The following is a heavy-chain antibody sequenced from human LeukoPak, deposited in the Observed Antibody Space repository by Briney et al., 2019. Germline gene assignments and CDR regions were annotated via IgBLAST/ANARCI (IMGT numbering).Heavy chain of an antibody. CDR3: ATVTSGSYYSGSRFDY. Sequence: GASVKVSCKVSGYTLTELSMHWVRQAPGEGLEWMGGFDPEDGETIYAQKFQGRVTMTEDTSTDTAYMELSSLRSEDTAVYYCATVTSGSYYSGSRFDYWGQGTLVTVSS. CDR2: FDPEDGET. CDR1: GYTLTELS. V-gene: IGHV1-24*01. J-gene: IGHJ4*02. D-gene: IGHD1-26*01.